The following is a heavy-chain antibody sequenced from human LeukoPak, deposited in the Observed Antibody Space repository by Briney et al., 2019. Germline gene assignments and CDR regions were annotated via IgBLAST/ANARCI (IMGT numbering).Heavy chain of an antibody. CDR1: GFTFNKYW. D-gene: IGHD4-17*01. V-gene: IGHV3-7*01. Sequence: GSLRLSCAASGFTFNKYWMSWVRQAPGKGLEWVANIDQHGSQKFCLDSVKGRFTISRDNTKNSLYLQMNSLKGVDTAVYYCARGDFSDNGNYVDAFDIWGQGTMVTVSS. J-gene: IGHJ3*02. CDR3: ARGDFSDNGNYVDAFDI. CDR2: IDQHGSQK.